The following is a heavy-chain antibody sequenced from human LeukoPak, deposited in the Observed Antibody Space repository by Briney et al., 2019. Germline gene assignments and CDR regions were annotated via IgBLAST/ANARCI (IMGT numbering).Heavy chain of an antibody. D-gene: IGHD7-27*01. CDR3: ASRKLGNDC. Sequence: SETLSLTCTVSGSSISSSYYWGWIRQPPGKGLEWIGSIYHSGSTYYNPSLKSRVTISADTSKNQFSLKLISVTAADTAVYYCASRKLGNDCWGQGTLVTVSS. J-gene: IGHJ4*02. CDR1: GSSISSSYY. CDR2: IYHSGST. V-gene: IGHV4-38-2*02.